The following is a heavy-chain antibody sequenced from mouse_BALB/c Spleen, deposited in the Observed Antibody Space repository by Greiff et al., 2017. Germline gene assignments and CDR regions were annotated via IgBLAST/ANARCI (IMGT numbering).Heavy chain of an antibody. D-gene: IGHD1-2*01. CDR1: GYTFTSYV. CDR3: ARVYYGGNWYFDV. Sequence: EVKLVESGPELVKPGASVKMSCKASGYTFTSYVMHWVKQKPGQGLEWIGYINPYNDGTKYNEKFKGKATLTSDKSSSTAYMELSSLTSEDSAVYYCARVYYGGNWYFDVWGAGTTVTVSS. V-gene: IGHV1-14*01. CDR2: INPYNDGT. J-gene: IGHJ1*01.